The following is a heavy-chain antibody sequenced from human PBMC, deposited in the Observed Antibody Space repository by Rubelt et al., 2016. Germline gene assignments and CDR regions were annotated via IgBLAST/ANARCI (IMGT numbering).Heavy chain of an antibody. CDR2: INPNSGGT. D-gene: IGHD3-10*01. CDR1: GYTFTGYY. J-gene: IGHJ4*02. V-gene: IGHV1-2*02. Sequence: QVQLVQSGAEVKKPGASVKVSCKASGYTFTGYYMHWVRQAPGQGLEWMGWINPNSGGTNYAQKCQGRVTMTRDTSISTAYMELSRLRSDDTAVYYCARDPLPVRGVIMTPTHWGQGTLVTVSS. CDR3: ARDPLPVRGVIMTPTH.